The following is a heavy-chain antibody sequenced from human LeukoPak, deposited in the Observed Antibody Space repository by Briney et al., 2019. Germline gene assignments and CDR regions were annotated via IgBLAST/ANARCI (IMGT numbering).Heavy chain of an antibody. CDR3: ARPSFGERAYGTALDY. Sequence: GGSLRLSCAASGFTFSSYSMNWVRQAPGKGLEWVSYISSSSTIYYADSVKGRFTISRDNAKNSLYLQMNSLRAEDTAVYYCARPSFGERAYGTALDYWGQGTLVTVSS. J-gene: IGHJ4*02. V-gene: IGHV3-48*04. CDR2: ISSSSTI. CDR1: GFTFSSYS. D-gene: IGHD3-16*01.